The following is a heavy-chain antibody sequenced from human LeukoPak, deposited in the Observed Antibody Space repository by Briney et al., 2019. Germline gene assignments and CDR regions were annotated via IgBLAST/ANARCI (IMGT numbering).Heavy chain of an antibody. J-gene: IGHJ4*02. V-gene: IGHV4-59*01. D-gene: IGHD3-9*01. Sequence: SETLSLTCTVSGGSFSSYYWSWIRQSPGKGLEWIGYIYYSGTTNYSPSLKSRVTISLDTSKNQFSLMLTSVRAADTAVYYCARESLRYFFDNWGQGTLVTVSS. CDR2: IYYSGTT. CDR3: ARESLRYFFDN. CDR1: GGSFSSYY.